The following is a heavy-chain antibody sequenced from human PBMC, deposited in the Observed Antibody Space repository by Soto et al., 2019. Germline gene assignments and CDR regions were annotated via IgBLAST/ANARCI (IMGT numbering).Heavy chain of an antibody. J-gene: IGHJ6*02. Sequence: LRLSCAASGLTFSTSAMSWVRQAPGKGLEWVSLISASGRSTDYADSVKGRFTISRDNSKSTVYLQMNSLRADDTAVYYCAKDPPSEKLQPDYGMDVWGQGTTVTVSS. V-gene: IGHV3-23*01. CDR1: GLTFSTSA. CDR2: ISASGRST. D-gene: IGHD2-15*01. CDR3: AKDPPSEKLQPDYGMDV.